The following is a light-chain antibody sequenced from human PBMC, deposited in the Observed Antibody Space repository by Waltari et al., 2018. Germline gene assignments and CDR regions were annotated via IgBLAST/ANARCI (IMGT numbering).Light chain of an antibody. CDR1: QGITGY. CDR2: MTS. V-gene: IGKV1-5*03. CDR3: QQYHTYPLT. Sequence: DIRMTQSPSTLSASVGDRVTITCRASQGITGYLAWYQQKPGKAPKLLMYMTSTLVTGVPSRFSGSGSWTEFTLTISSLQPDDFATYYCQQYHTYPLTFGQGTRLDIK. J-gene: IGKJ5*01.